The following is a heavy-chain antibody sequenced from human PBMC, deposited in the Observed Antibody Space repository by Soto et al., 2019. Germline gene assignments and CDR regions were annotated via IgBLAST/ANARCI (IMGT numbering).Heavy chain of an antibody. D-gene: IGHD3-9*01. CDR3: ARGDLTGYYSSSGYYYGMDV. Sequence: SETMSLTCTVSGGSISSYYWSWIRQPPGKGLEWIGYIYYSGSTNYNPSLKSRVTISVDKSKNQFSLKLSSVTAADTAVYYCARGDLTGYYSSSGYYYGMDVWGQGTTVTVSS. V-gene: IGHV4-59*01. CDR1: GGSISSYY. J-gene: IGHJ6*02. CDR2: IYYSGST.